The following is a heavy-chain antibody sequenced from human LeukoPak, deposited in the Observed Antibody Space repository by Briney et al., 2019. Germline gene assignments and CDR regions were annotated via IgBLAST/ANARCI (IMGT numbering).Heavy chain of an antibody. CDR3: ARQSGTYWGLDY. V-gene: IGHV1-2*02. D-gene: IGHD1-26*01. CDR1: GYTFTDYY. J-gene: IGHJ4*02. Sequence: GASVTVSCKASGYTFTDYYIHWVRQAPGHGLEWLGWMNAKTGATSSAQRFPGRFTMTRDTSIGTASMEFSSLTSDDTAVYYCARQSGTYWGLDYWGQGTLVTVSS. CDR2: MNAKTGAT.